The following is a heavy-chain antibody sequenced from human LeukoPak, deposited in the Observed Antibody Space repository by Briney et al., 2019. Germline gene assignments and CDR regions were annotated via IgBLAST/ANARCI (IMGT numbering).Heavy chain of an antibody. J-gene: IGHJ4*02. CDR2: IKQDGSEI. V-gene: IGHV3-7*01. Sequence: PGGSLRLSCAASGFTFSSNWMSWVRQAPGKGLEWAGNIKQDGSEIYYVDSVKGRFTISRDNAKNSLYLQMNSLRAEDTAVYYCAKDPWDIVVAPAAPDNYFDYWGQGTLVTVSS. CDR3: AKDPWDIVVAPAAPDNYFDY. CDR1: GFTFSSNW. D-gene: IGHD2-2*01.